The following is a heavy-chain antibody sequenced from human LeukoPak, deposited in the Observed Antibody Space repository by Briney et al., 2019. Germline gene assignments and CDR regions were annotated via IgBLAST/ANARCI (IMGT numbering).Heavy chain of an antibody. CDR1: GYTFTGYY. CDR2: INPNSGGT. CDR3: ARGNPGITMIVVVIKGKDYFDY. J-gene: IGHJ4*02. V-gene: IGHV1-2*02. Sequence: GASVKVSCKASGYTFTGYYMHWVRQAPGQGLEWMGWINPNSGGTNYAQKLQGRVTMTRDTSISTAYMELSRLRSGDTAVYYCARGNPGITMIVVVIKGKDYFDYWGQGTLVTVSS. D-gene: IGHD3-22*01.